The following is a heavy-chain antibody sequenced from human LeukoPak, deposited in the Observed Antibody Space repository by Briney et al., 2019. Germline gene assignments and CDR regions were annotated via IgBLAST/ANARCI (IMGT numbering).Heavy chain of an antibody. J-gene: IGHJ5*02. CDR1: GFTSSSTA. Sequence: GGSLRLSCAASGFTSSSTAKSWGRQAPGKGLEWVSAISGSGGSTYYADSVKGRFTISRDNSKNTLYLQMNSLRAEDTAVYYCARGYSSSWYWFDPWGQGTLVTVSS. D-gene: IGHD6-13*01. CDR2: ISGSGGST. V-gene: IGHV3-23*01. CDR3: ARGYSSSWYWFDP.